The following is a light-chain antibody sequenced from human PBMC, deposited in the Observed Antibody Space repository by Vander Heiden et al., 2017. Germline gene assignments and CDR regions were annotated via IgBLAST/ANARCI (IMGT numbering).Light chain of an antibody. J-gene: IGKJ1*01. Sequence: DIQMTQSPSTLSASVGDRVTITCRASQSISSWLAWYQQKPGKAPKLLIHKASSLESGVPSRFSGSGSGTEFTLTISSLQPDDFATYYCQQYNSNQRTFGQGTKVEIK. CDR2: KAS. V-gene: IGKV1-5*03. CDR3: QQYNSNQRT. CDR1: QSISSW.